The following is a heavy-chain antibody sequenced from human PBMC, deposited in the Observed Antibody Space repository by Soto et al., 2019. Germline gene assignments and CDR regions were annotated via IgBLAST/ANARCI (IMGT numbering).Heavy chain of an antibody. CDR1: GYRFTTYW. CDR3: ASHTAMVSAFDY. Sequence: GESLKISCKGSGYRFTTYWISWVRQMPGKGLEWMGRIDPSDSYTNYSPSFQGHVTFSVDKSINTAYLHWSGLKASDTAMYYCASHTAMVSAFDYWVQGTLVTVSA. CDR2: IDPSDSYT. J-gene: IGHJ4*02. D-gene: IGHD5-18*01. V-gene: IGHV5-10-1*01.